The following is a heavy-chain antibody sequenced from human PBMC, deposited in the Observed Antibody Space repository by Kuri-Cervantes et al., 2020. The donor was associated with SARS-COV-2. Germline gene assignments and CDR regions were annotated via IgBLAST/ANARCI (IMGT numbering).Heavy chain of an antibody. Sequence: GESLKISCAASGFTFSNFDMHWVRQAPGKGLEWVTLISYDGSDKYYADSVKGRFTISRDNSKSTLFLQMNSLRAEDTAEYYCARGAAAADYFFYGMDVWGRGTTVTVSS. CDR2: ISYDGSDK. J-gene: IGHJ6*02. V-gene: IGHV3-30*03. CDR3: ARGAAAADYFFYGMDV. D-gene: IGHD6-13*01. CDR1: GFTFSNFD.